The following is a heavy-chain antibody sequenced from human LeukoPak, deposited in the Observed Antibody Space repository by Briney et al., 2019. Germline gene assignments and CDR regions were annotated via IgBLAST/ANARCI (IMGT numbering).Heavy chain of an antibody. CDR1: GYTFNTYG. Sequence: ASVKVSCKPYGYTFNTYGITWVRQAPGQGLEWMGWISPYNGNANYAQKFQGRVTMTTDTSTSTAYMELRSLRSDDTAVYYCARGPHERSGYPDDWGQGTLVTVSS. J-gene: IGHJ4*02. CDR3: ARGPHERSGYPDD. D-gene: IGHD3-22*01. V-gene: IGHV1-18*01. CDR2: ISPYNGNA.